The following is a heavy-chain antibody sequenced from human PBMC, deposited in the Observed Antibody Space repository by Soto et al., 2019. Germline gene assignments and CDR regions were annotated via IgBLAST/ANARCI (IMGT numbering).Heavy chain of an antibody. CDR2: IIPIFGTA. J-gene: IGHJ4*02. V-gene: IGHV1-69*01. CDR1: GGTFSSYA. Sequence: QVQLVQSGAEVKKPGSSVKVSCKASGGTFSSYAVSWVRQAPGHGLEWMGGIIPIFGTANYAQKFQGRVTITADESTSKAYMELSSLRSEDTAVYYCARSIPDDGYSYGPGFDHWGQGTLVTVSS. CDR3: ARSIPDDGYSYGPGFDH. D-gene: IGHD5-18*01.